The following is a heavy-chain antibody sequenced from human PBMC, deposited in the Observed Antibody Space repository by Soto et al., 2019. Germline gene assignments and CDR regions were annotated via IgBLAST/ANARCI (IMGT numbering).Heavy chain of an antibody. J-gene: IGHJ2*01. CDR3: ARDPLSYGDYAQTYWYFDL. D-gene: IGHD4-17*01. CDR2: ISQDGTDT. Sequence: GGSLRLSCGASGITFSRCLMSWVRQAPGKGLEWVASISQDGTDTDYVDSVKGRFAISRDNPKNSLYLQMNSLRAGDTAVYYCARDPLSYGDYAQTYWYFDLWGRGTRVTVSS. V-gene: IGHV3-7*01. CDR1: GITFSRCL.